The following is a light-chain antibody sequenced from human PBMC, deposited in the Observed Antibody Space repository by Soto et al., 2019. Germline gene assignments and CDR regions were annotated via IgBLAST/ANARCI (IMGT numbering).Light chain of an antibody. J-gene: IGLJ2*01. CDR3: SSFSAGNTLI. CDR1: SSDIGAYNF. CDR2: DVT. V-gene: IGLV2-14*03. Sequence: QSALTQPASVSGSPGQSISISCTGASSDIGAYNFVSWYQQHPGKAPRLIIFDVTNRPAGVSNRFSGSKSGNAASLTVSGLQPEDGADYFCSSFSAGNTLIFGGGTKLTVL.